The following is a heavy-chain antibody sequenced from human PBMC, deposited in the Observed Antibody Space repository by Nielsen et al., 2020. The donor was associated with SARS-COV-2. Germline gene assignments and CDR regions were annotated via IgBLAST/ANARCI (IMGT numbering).Heavy chain of an antibody. CDR2: ISYDGGDK. D-gene: IGHD6-19*01. V-gene: IGHV3-30*18. CDR3: AKAGAVAGNWFDP. CDR1: GFTLSNYA. J-gene: IGHJ5*02. Sequence: GGSLRLSCVASGFTLSNYAMHWVRQAPGKGLEWVVVISYDGGDKYYADSVKGRFTISRDNSKNTLYLQMNSLRAEDTAVYYCAKAGAVAGNWFDPWGQGTLVTVSS.